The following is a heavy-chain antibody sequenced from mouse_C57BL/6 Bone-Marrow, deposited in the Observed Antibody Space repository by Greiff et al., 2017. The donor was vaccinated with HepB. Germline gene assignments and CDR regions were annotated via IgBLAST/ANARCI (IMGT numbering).Heavy chain of an antibody. D-gene: IGHD2-12*01. CDR2: IYPRSGNT. V-gene: IGHV1-81*01. J-gene: IGHJ2*01. Sequence: QVHVKQSGAELARPGASVKLSCKASGYTFTSYGISWVKQRTGQGLEWIGEIYPRSGNTYYNEKFKGKATLTADKSSSTAYMELRSLTSEDSAVYICARAYYKGYFDYWGQGTTLTVSS. CDR1: GYTFTSYG. CDR3: ARAYYKGYFDY.